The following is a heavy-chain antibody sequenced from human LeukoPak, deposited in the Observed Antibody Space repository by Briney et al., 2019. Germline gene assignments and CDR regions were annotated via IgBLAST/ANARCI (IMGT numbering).Heavy chain of an antibody. Sequence: GGSLRLSCAASGFTFSSYAMTWVRQAPGKGLEWVSAISGTGVNTYYADSVKGRFTISRDNSKNTVFLQMNSLRAEDTAMYFCAKRLRSTYYFDYWGSGTLVTVSS. CDR2: ISGTGVNT. J-gene: IGHJ4*02. V-gene: IGHV3-23*01. D-gene: IGHD4-17*01. CDR1: GFTFSSYA. CDR3: AKRLRSTYYFDY.